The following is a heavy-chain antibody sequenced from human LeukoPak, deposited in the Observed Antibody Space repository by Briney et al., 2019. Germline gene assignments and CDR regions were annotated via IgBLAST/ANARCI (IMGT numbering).Heavy chain of an antibody. CDR2: ISSSSSYI. J-gene: IGHJ4*02. V-gene: IGHV3-21*01. D-gene: IGHD6-19*01. CDR1: GFTFSSYS. CDR3: AKGMEAVAGAALDY. Sequence: PGGSLRLPCAASGFTFSSYSMNWVRQAPGKGLEWVSSISSSSSYIYYADSVKGRFTISRDNSKNTLYLQMNSLRAEDTAVYYCAKGMEAVAGAALDYWGQGTLVTVSS.